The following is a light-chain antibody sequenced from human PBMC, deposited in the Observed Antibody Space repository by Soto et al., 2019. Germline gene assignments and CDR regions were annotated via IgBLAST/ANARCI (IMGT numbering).Light chain of an antibody. Sequence: QSALTQPASVSGSPGQSITISCTGTSSDVGGYNYVSWYQHHPGKAPKLMIYDVTNRPSGVSNRFSGSKSGNTASLTISGLQAEDEADYYCTSYTTNSPYLVFGGGTKLTVL. CDR1: SSDVGGYNY. J-gene: IGLJ3*02. CDR3: TSYTTNSPYLV. CDR2: DVT. V-gene: IGLV2-14*03.